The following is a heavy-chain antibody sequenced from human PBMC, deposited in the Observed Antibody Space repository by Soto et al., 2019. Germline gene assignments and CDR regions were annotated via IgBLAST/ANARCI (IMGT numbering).Heavy chain of an antibody. Sequence: ASVKGSCTTSGYTFSNYGIAWVRQAPGQPLEWLGWISLYSDGTNYAQKFQGRVSMTTDTSTTTAYMELRSLRSDDTAVYYCARVVPGAEAWFGPWGQGTLVTVSS. J-gene: IGHJ5*02. CDR1: GYTFSNYG. V-gene: IGHV1-18*01. CDR3: ARVVPGAEAWFGP. D-gene: IGHD2-2*01. CDR2: ISLYSDGT.